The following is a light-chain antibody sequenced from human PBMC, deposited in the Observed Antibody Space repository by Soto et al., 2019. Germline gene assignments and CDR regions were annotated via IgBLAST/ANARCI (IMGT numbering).Light chain of an antibody. CDR2: DAS. Sequence: DIQMIQSPSSLSASVGDRVTITCQASQEISNYLNWYQQKPGKAPKLLIYDASTLERGVPSRFRGRGSGTDFTFTISSLQPEDFATYYCQQYDHLPRTFGRGTKVEIK. CDR3: QQYDHLPRT. CDR1: QEISNY. V-gene: IGKV1-33*01. J-gene: IGKJ1*01.